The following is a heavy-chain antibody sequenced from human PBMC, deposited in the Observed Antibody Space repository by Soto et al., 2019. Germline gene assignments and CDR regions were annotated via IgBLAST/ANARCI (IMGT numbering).Heavy chain of an antibody. D-gene: IGHD2-21*02. CDR3: ARQGPLAYCGGDCTDAFDI. Sequence: PGESLKISCKGSGYSFTSYWIGWVRQMPGKGLEWMGIIYPGDSDTRYSPSFQGQVTISADKSISTAYLQWSSLKASDTAMYYCARQGPLAYCGGDCTDAFDIWGQGTMVTVSS. V-gene: IGHV5-51*01. CDR2: IYPGDSDT. CDR1: GYSFTSYW. J-gene: IGHJ3*02.